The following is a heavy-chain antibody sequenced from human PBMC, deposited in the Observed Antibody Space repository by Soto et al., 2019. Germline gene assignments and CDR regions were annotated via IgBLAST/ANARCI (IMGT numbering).Heavy chain of an antibody. CDR2: INAGNGNT. J-gene: IGHJ4*02. V-gene: IGHV1-3*01. CDR1: GYTFTSYA. Sequence: GASVKVSCKASGYTFTSYAMHWVRQAPGQRLEWMGWINAGNGNTKYSQKFQGRVTITRDTSASTAYMELSSLRSEDTAVYYCARDRVYGSGSYYTPSPFDYWGQGTLVTVSS. D-gene: IGHD3-10*01. CDR3: ARDRVYGSGSYYTPSPFDY.